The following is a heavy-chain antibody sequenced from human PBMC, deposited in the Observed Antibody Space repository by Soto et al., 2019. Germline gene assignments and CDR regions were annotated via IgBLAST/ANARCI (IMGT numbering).Heavy chain of an antibody. J-gene: IGHJ5*02. CDR1: GYTFTSYG. CDR3: AREYVVYPRLYVGFAP. V-gene: IGHV1-18*01. Sequence: ASVKVSCKASGYTFTSYGISWVRQAPGQGLEWMGWISAYNGNTNYAQKLQGRVTMTTDTSTSTAYMELRSLRSDDTAVFYCAREYVVYPRLYVGFAPWGQGPLVTVSS. CDR2: ISAYNGNT. D-gene: IGHD2-8*02.